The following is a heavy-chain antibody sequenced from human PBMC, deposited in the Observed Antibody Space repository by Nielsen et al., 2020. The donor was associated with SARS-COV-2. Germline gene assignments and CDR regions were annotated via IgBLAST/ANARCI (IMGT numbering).Heavy chain of an antibody. CDR3: AREGRTKFFDSASYYFGVDV. CDR1: GFIFARYA. J-gene: IGHJ6*02. V-gene: IGHV3-30*04. CDR2: MSYDGTIE. Sequence: GGSLRLSCAASGFIFARYAMHWVRQPPGKGLEWVAVMSYDGTIEYYAESVKGRFTISRDTSQKTLYLQLNSLKTEDTALYYCAREGRTKFFDSASYYFGVDVWGQGTTVNVSS. D-gene: IGHD3-9*01.